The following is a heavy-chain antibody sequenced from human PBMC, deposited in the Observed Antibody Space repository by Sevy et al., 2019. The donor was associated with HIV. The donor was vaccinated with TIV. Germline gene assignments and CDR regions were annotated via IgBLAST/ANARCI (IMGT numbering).Heavy chain of an antibody. Sequence: GESLKISCAASGFTFSSYGRHWVRQAPGKGLEWVAVISYDGSNKYYADSVKGRFTISRDNSKNTLYLQMNSLRAEDTAVYYCAKDLIAAAGIDYDYGMDVWGQGTTVTVSS. J-gene: IGHJ6*02. V-gene: IGHV3-30*18. CDR1: GFTFSSYG. D-gene: IGHD6-13*01. CDR3: AKDLIAAAGIDYDYGMDV. CDR2: ISYDGSNK.